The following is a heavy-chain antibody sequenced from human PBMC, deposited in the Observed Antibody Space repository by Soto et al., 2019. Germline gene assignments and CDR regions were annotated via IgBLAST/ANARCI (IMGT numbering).Heavy chain of an antibody. CDR3: ARDALFGVVGADAFDI. CDR2: ISYDGSNK. Sequence: GGSLRLSCAASGFTFSSYAMHWVRQAPGKGLEWVAVISYDGSNKYYADSVKGRFTISRDNSKNTLYLQMNSLRAEDTAVYYCARDALFGVVGADAFDIWGQGTMVTVSS. CDR1: GFTFSSYA. D-gene: IGHD3-3*01. V-gene: IGHV3-30-3*01. J-gene: IGHJ3*02.